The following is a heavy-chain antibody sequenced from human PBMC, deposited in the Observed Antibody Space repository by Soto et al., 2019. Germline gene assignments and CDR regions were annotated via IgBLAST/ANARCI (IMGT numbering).Heavy chain of an antibody. D-gene: IGHD3-22*01. Sequence: GGSLRLSCAASGFTFSSYGFHWVRQAPGMGLEWVGFIRSKAYGGTTEYAASVKGRFTISRDDSKSIAYLQMNSLKTEDTAVYYCTRVMGSGYYPGPFDYWGQGTLVTVSS. V-gene: IGHV3-49*04. CDR1: GFTFSSYG. J-gene: IGHJ4*02. CDR2: IRSKAYGGTT. CDR3: TRVMGSGYYPGPFDY.